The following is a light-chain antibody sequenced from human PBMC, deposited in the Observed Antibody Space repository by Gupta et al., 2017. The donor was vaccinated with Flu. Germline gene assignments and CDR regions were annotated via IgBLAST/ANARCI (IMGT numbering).Light chain of an antibody. V-gene: IGLV7-43*01. CDR2: FTN. Sequence: QTVVTQEPSLTVSPGGTVTLTCASSTGAVTAGHYPNWFQQKPRQAPRSLIYFTNNRYSWTPARFSGSLLGGKAALTLSSVQPEDEADYYCLLSDGGAQRFRGGTKLT. CDR1: TGAVTAGHY. CDR3: LLSDGGAQR. J-gene: IGLJ2*01.